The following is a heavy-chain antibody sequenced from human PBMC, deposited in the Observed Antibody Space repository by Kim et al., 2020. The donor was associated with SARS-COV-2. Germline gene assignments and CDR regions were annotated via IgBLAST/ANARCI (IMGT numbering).Heavy chain of an antibody. J-gene: IGHJ4*02. CDR1: GYTLTELS. CDR3: ATVSCSGGGSCGGFDY. CDR2: FDPEDGET. D-gene: IGHD2-15*01. Sequence: ASVKVSCKVSGYTLTELSMHWVRQAPGKGLEWMGGFDPEDGETIYAQKFQGRVTMTEDTSTDTAYMELSSLRSEDTAVYYCATVSCSGGGSCGGFDYWGQGTLVTVSS. V-gene: IGHV1-24*01.